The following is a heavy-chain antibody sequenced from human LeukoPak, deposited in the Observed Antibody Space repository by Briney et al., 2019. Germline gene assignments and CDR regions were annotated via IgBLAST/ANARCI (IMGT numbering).Heavy chain of an antibody. V-gene: IGHV4-39*01. Sequence: SETLSLTCTVSGGSIRSESYYWGWIRQPPGKGLEWIGSIYYSGSTYYNPSLKSRVTISVDTSKNQFSLKLTSVTAADTAVYYCARHGRRMVRGNYYFDYWGQGTLVTVSS. CDR3: ARHGRRMVRGNYYFDY. CDR2: IYYSGST. D-gene: IGHD3-10*01. CDR1: GGSIRSESYY. J-gene: IGHJ4*02.